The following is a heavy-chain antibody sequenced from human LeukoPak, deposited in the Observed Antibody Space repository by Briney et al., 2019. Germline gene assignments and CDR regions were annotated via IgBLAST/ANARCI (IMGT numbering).Heavy chain of an antibody. CDR1: GGSISSYY. J-gene: IGHJ6*03. CDR2: IYYSGYT. Sequence: PSQTLSLTCTVSGGSISSYYWSWIRQPPGKGLEWIGCIYYSGYTNYKSSLKSRVTISVDTSKNQFSLKLSSVTAADTAVYYCARATMVRGTYYMDVWGKGTTVTVSS. D-gene: IGHD3-10*01. CDR3: ARATMVRGTYYMDV. V-gene: IGHV4-59*01.